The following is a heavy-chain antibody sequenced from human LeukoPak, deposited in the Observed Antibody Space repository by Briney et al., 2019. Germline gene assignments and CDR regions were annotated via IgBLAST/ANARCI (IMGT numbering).Heavy chain of an antibody. Sequence: GGSLRLSCAASGFTFSSYEMNWVRQAPGKGLEWVSYISSSGSTIYYADSVKGRFTISIDNAKTSLYLQMNSLRAEDTAVYYCAELGITMVGGVWGKGTTVTISS. J-gene: IGHJ6*04. V-gene: IGHV3-48*03. CDR1: GFTFSSYE. CDR3: AELGITMVGGV. CDR2: ISSSGSTI. D-gene: IGHD3-10*02.